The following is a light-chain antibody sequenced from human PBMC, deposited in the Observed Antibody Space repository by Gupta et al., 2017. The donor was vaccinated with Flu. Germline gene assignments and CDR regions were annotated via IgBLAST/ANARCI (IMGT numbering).Light chain of an antibody. CDR2: EVS. V-gene: IGLV2-14*01. Sequence: QSALPQPASVSGSPGRSITIHCPGTSSEVGGYNYVSWYHQPPGKSPKLMIYEVSTRPSGVSNRFSGSKSGNTASLTISGLQAEDEADYYCSSYTSSSNVVFGGGTKLTVL. CDR1: SSEVGGYNY. J-gene: IGLJ2*01. CDR3: SSYTSSSNVV.